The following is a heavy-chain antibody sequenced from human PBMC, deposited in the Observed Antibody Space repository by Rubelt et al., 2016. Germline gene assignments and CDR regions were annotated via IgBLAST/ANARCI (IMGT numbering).Heavy chain of an antibody. V-gene: IGHV1-24*01. J-gene: IGHJ6*02. CDR2: FDPEDGET. CDR1: GYTFTGYY. CDR3: ATPSPGYSGSFPPNMDV. Sequence: QVQLVQCGSELKKPGASVKVSCKASGYTFTGYYMHWVRQAPGQGLEWMGGFDPEDGETIYAQKFQGRVTMTEDTSTDTAYMELSSLRSEDTAVYYCATPSPGYSGSFPPNMDVWGQGTTVTVSS. D-gene: IGHD3-10*01.